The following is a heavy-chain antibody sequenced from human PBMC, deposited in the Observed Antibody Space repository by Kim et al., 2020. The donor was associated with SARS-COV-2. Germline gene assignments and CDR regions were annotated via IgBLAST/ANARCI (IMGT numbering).Heavy chain of an antibody. CDR3: TIDSH. Sequence: SSDGSNKYYADSVNGRFTISRDKSRTTLYLQMNSLRAEDTAVYYCTIDSHWGQGTLVTVSS. V-gene: IGHV3-30*03. J-gene: IGHJ4*02. CDR2: SSDGSNK.